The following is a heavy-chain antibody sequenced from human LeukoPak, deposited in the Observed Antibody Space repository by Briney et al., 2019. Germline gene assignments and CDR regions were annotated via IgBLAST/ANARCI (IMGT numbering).Heavy chain of an antibody. CDR1: GGSISTYY. V-gene: IGHV4-4*09. CDR3: ARQDSEAGYSYGFDY. Sequence: PSETLSLTCTVSGGSISTYYWSWIRQPPGKGLEWIGYIYTSGSTNYNPSLKSRVTISVDTSKNQFSLKLSSVTAADTAVYYCARQDSEAGYSYGFDYWSQGTLVTVSS. D-gene: IGHD5-18*01. CDR2: IYTSGST. J-gene: IGHJ4*02.